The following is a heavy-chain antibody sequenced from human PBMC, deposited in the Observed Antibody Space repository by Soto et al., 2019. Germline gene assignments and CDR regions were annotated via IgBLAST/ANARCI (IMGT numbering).Heavy chain of an antibody. Sequence: GASVKVSCKASGYTFTSYGISWVRQAPGQGLEWMGWISAYNGNTNYAQKLQGRVTMTTDTSTSTAYMELRSLRSDDTAVYYCARAPRAMIVVVIDYWGQGTLVTVSS. CDR2: ISAYNGNT. CDR3: ARAPRAMIVVVIDY. D-gene: IGHD3-22*01. CDR1: GYTFTSYG. J-gene: IGHJ4*02. V-gene: IGHV1-18*01.